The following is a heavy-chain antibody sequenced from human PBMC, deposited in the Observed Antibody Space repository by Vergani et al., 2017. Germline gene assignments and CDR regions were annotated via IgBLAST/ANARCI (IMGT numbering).Heavy chain of an antibody. D-gene: IGHD2-2*01. Sequence: QVQLVESGGGVVQPGRSLRLSCAASGFTFSSYAMHWVRQAPGKGLEWVAVISYDGSNTYYADSVKGRFTISRDNSKNTLYLQMNSLRAEDTAVYYCARDWGDCSSTSCYGAFDIWGQGTMVTVSS. V-gene: IGHV3-30-3*01. CDR2: ISYDGSNT. CDR1: GFTFSSYA. J-gene: IGHJ3*02. CDR3: ARDWGDCSSTSCYGAFDI.